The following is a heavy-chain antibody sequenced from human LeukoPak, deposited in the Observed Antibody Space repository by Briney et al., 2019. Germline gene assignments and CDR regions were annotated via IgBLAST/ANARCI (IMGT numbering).Heavy chain of an antibody. J-gene: IGHJ4*02. CDR2: IYYSGST. CDR3: ARVVRLGPGMGSLAPFVDY. CDR1: GGSISSSSYY. Sequence: KPSETLSLTCTVSGGSISSSSYYWGWIRQPPGKGLEWIGSIYYSGSTYYNPSLKSRVTISVDTSKNQFSLKLSSVTAADTAVYYCARVVRLGPGMGSLAPFVDYWGQGTLVTVSS. D-gene: IGHD3-16*01. V-gene: IGHV4-39*07.